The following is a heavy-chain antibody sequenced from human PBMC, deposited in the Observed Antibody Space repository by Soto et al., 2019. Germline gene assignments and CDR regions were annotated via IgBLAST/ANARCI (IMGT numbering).Heavy chain of an antibody. CDR1: GFTFSTYW. V-gene: IGHV3-7*01. J-gene: IGHJ6*02. D-gene: IGHD3-22*01. Sequence: GGSLRLSCAASGFTFSTYWMSWVRQAPGKGLEWVANIKEDGSEKYYVDSVEGRFTISRDNAKNSLYLQMTSLRAEDAALYYCARGWGYFDSSGFPYLYAMDVWGQGTTVTVSS. CDR2: IKEDGSEK. CDR3: ARGWGYFDSSGFPYLYAMDV.